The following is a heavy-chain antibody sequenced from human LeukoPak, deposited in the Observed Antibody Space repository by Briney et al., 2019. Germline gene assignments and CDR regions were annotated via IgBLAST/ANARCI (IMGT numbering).Heavy chain of an antibody. CDR1: GFTFSSNA. Sequence: PGGSLRLSCAASGFTFSSNAMSWVRQAPGKGLVWVSRINTDGSSTSYADSVKGRFTISRDSAKNTLYLQMNSLRAEDTAVYYCARVGYGGTWYVDYWGQGTLVTVSS. D-gene: IGHD6-13*01. CDR3: ARVGYGGTWYVDY. J-gene: IGHJ4*02. CDR2: INTDGSST. V-gene: IGHV3-74*01.